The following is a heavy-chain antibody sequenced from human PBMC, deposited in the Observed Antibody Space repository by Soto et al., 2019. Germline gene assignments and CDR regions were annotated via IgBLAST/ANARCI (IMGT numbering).Heavy chain of an antibody. Sequence: QVQLVQSGAEVKKPGASVKVSCKASGYTFTSYGISWVRQAPGQGLEWMGWISTYNGNTNYAQKLQGRVTMTTDTSTSTAYMELRSLRSDDTAVYYCARVPATGYYYDSSGYYYFEYWGQGTLVTVSS. CDR1: GYTFTSYG. J-gene: IGHJ4*02. CDR2: ISTYNGNT. V-gene: IGHV1-18*01. D-gene: IGHD3-22*01. CDR3: ARVPATGYYYDSSGYYYFEY.